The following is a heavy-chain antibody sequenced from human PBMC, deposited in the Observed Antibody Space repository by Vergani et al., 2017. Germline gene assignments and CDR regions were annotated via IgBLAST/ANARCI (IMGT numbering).Heavy chain of an antibody. J-gene: IGHJ2*01. D-gene: IGHD6-13*01. CDR1: GGSISSGGYY. V-gene: IGHV4-31*03. CDR2: IYYSGST. Sequence: QVQLQESGPGLVKPSQTLSLTCTVSGGSISSGGYYWSWIRQHPGKGLEWIGYIYYSGSTYYNPSLKSRVTISVDTSKNQFSMKLSSVTAAATAVYYCARNSRRGYWYFDLWGRGTLVTVSS. CDR3: ARNSRRGYWYFDL.